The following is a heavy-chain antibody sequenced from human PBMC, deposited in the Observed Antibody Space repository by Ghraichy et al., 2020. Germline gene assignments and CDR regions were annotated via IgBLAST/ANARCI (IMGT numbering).Heavy chain of an antibody. D-gene: IGHD3-22*01. V-gene: IGHV4-34*01. J-gene: IGHJ6*02. CDR2: INHSGST. CDR1: GGSFSGYY. Sequence: SETLSLTCAVYGGSFSGYYWSWIRQPPGKGLEWIGEINHSGSTNYNPSLKSRVTISVDTSKNQFSLKLSSVTAADTAVYYCARDRGYYYDSSGNYYGMDVWGQGTTVTVSS. CDR3: ARDRGYYYDSSGNYYGMDV.